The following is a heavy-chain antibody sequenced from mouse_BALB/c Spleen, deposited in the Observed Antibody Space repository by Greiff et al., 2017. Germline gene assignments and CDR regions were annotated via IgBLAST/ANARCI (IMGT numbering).Heavy chain of an antibody. V-gene: IGHV1-69*02. CDR2: IDPSDSET. J-gene: IGHJ2*01. CDR1: GYTFTSYW. Sequence: VQLQQPGAELVKPGTPVNLSCKASGYTFTSYWMNWVKQRPGRGLEWIGRIDPSDSETHYTQKFKDKATLTVDKSSSTAYIQLSSLTSEDSAVYYCARCTTVVARGLVYFDYWGQGTTLTVSS. CDR3: ARCTTVVARGLVYFDY. D-gene: IGHD1-1*01.